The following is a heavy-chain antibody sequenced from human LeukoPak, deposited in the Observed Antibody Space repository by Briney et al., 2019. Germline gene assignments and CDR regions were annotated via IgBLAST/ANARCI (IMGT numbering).Heavy chain of an antibody. J-gene: IGHJ5*02. Sequence: NPSETLSLPCSFSGDSLSSEYYYWGWIRQPPGKGLEWIGTIYYSGSTYYSPSLKSRVTMFLDTSKTQFSLKMISVTAADTAVYFCARHARTSGWHLRPSWFDPWGQGTLVTVSS. V-gene: IGHV4-39*01. CDR3: ARHARTSGWHLRPSWFDP. CDR1: GDSLSSEYYY. D-gene: IGHD6-19*01. CDR2: IYYSGST.